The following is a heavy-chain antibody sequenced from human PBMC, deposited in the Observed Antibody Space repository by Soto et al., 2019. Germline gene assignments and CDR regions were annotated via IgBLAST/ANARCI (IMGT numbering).Heavy chain of an antibody. Sequence: QLKLQESGPGLVKPSATLSLTCTVSGGSISSSSYYWGWIRQHPGKGLEWIGSIYYSGCTYYNPALKGRVPISVDTSKNQFSLKRSYVTAEDTAVYYCARLPKHRVVPILLDYWGQGTLVTVSS. CDR2: IYYSGCT. J-gene: IGHJ4*02. V-gene: IGHV4-39*01. CDR1: GGSISSSSYY. CDR3: ARLPKHRVVPILLDY. D-gene: IGHD2-2*01.